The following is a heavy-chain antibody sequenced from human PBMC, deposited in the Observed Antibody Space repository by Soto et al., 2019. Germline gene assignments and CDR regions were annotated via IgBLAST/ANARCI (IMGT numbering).Heavy chain of an antibody. V-gene: IGHV3-33*01. Sequence: GGSLRLSCAASGFTFSYSGFRFSNFGMHWVRQAPGKGLEWVAVIWYGGSHEYYTDSVKGRFTISRDNSKNTFDLQMNGLRVEDTAVYYCAAELGVGSVAGILRLWGQGTRVTVSS. CDR2: IWYGGSHE. CDR1: GFTFSYSGFRFSNFG. D-gene: IGHD6-19*01. CDR3: AAELGVGSVAGILRL. J-gene: IGHJ4*02.